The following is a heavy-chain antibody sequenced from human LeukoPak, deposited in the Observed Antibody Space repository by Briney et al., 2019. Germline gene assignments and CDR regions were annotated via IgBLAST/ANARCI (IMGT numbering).Heavy chain of an antibody. CDR2: FDPKEGER. J-gene: IGHJ4*01. V-gene: IGHV1-24*01. CDR1: GDTLTELS. Sequence: ASVEVSCKVSGDTLTELSMHWVRQAPGKGLEWMGGFDPKEGERVYAQNFQGRFTMTEDTSSGTAYMELNSLRSEDTAVYYCTTREIVVEPAQTSMVRGVLWRSDFWGHGTLVTVSS. D-gene: IGHD3-10*01. CDR3: TTREIVVEPAQTSMVRGVLWRSDF.